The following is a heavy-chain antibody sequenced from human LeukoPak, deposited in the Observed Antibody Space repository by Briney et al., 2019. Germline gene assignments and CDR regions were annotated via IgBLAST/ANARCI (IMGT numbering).Heavy chain of an antibody. CDR2: IYSSGST. CDR1: GGSFNGYY. D-gene: IGHD6-13*01. CDR3: ARGAAATY. J-gene: IGHJ4*02. Sequence: ETLSLTCAVYGGSFNGYYWSWIRQPPGKGLEWIGYIYSSGSTNYNPSLKSRVTISVDTSKNQFSLKLSSVTAADTAVYYCARGAAATYWGQGTLVTASS. V-gene: IGHV4-59*01.